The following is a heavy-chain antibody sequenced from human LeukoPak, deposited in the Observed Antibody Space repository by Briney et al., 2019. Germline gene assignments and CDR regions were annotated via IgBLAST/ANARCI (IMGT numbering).Heavy chain of an antibody. Sequence: ASVKVSCKVSGYTLSDLSIHWVVQAPGKGLEWMGGFDPEDGETIYAQKFQGRVTMTEDTSTDTAYMELSSLRSEDTAVYYCATGVKSGSHLLGMDVWGQGTTVTVSS. D-gene: IGHD1-26*01. V-gene: IGHV1-24*01. CDR1: GYTLSDLS. CDR2: FDPEDGET. CDR3: ATGVKSGSHLLGMDV. J-gene: IGHJ6*02.